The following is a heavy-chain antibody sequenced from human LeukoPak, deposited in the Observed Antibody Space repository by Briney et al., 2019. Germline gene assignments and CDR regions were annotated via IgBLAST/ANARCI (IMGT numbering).Heavy chain of an antibody. CDR1: GFTFSSYG. J-gene: IGHJ4*02. CDR3: AKDLASGYSSSEH. D-gene: IGHD6-6*01. Sequence: GGSLRLSCAASGFTFSSYGTHWVRQAPGKGLEWVAVISYDGSNKYYADSVKGRFTISRDNSKNTLYLQMNSLRAEDTAVYYCAKDLASGYSSSEHWGQGTLVTVSS. V-gene: IGHV3-30*18. CDR2: ISYDGSNK.